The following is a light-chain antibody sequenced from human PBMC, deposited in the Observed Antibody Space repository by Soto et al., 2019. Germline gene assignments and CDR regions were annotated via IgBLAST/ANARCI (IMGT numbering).Light chain of an antibody. CDR2: AAY. J-gene: IGKJ5*01. CDR1: QSISSY. CDR3: QQSYSTPIT. Sequence: DIQTTQSPSSLSPSVGARVTITCRASQSISSYLNWYQQKLGKAPKLLIYAAYSLHSGVPSRFSGSGSGTDFTLTISSLQPEDFETYYCQQSYSTPITFGQGTRLEIK. V-gene: IGKV1-39*01.